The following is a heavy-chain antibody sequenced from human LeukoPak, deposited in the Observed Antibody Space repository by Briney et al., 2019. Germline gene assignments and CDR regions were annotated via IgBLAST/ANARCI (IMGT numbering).Heavy chain of an antibody. CDR2: IYYTGST. V-gene: IGHV4-59*12. CDR1: GGSISSYY. Sequence: SETLSLTRTVSGGSISSYYWSWIRQTPGKGLEWIGYIYYTGSTNYNPSLKSRVTISVDTSKNQFSLKLSSVTAADTAVYYCAREANNYDYVWGSYRYKASYFDYWGQGTLVTVSS. J-gene: IGHJ4*02. CDR3: AREANNYDYVWGSYRYKASYFDY. D-gene: IGHD3-16*02.